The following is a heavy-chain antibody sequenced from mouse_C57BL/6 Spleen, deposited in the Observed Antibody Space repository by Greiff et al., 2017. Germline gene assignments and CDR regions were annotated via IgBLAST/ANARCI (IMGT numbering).Heavy chain of an antibody. V-gene: IGHV1-19*01. CDR3: ARDEDAMDY. J-gene: IGHJ4*01. Sequence: VQLQQSGPVLVKPGASVKMSCKASGYTFTDYYMNWVKQSHGKSLEWIGVINPYNGGPSYNQKFKGKATLTVDKSASTAYMELNSLTSEDSAVYYCARDEDAMDYWGQGTSVTVSS. CDR1: GYTFTDYY. CDR2: INPYNGGP.